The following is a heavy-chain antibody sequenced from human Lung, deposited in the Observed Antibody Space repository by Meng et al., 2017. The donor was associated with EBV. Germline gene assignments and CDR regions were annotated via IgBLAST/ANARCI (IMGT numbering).Heavy chain of an antibody. Sequence: QVQLQQWGVGLLKPSEPLSLTCAVYGGSFSGYYWSWIRQPPGKGLEWIGEINHSGSTNYNPSLKSRVTISVDTSKNQFSLKLSSVTAADTAVYYCARGFLSFVRVFDYWGQGTLVTVSS. J-gene: IGHJ4*02. D-gene: IGHD2/OR15-2a*01. V-gene: IGHV4-34*01. CDR2: INHSGST. CDR3: ARGFLSFVRVFDY. CDR1: GGSFSGYY.